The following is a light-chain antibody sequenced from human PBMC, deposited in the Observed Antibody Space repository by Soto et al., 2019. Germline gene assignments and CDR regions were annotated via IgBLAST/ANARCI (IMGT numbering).Light chain of an antibody. CDR1: QSISTW. CDR2: KAS. Sequence: DIQMTQSPSTLSASVGDRVTITCRASQSISTWLAWYQQKPGKAPKLLIYKASSLESGVPSRFSGSGSGTEFTLTISSLQPDDFATYYCQQYKSVSLLTFGGGTKGISN. CDR3: QQYKSVSLLT. V-gene: IGKV1-5*03. J-gene: IGKJ4*01.